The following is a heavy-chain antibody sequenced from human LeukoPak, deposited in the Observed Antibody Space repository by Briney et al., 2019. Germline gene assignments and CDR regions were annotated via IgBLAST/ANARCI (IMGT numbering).Heavy chain of an antibody. V-gene: IGHV3-33*08. CDR2: IWSDSSYI. CDR1: RFSFSVFG. D-gene: IGHD6-13*01. CDR3: GHIVQCKAPPGTVLES. Sequence: GGSLRLSCAACRFSFSVFGMHWRSQAPGKGLDWVAVIWSDSSYIYYADSVKGRFTISRDNSKNTLYLQMNSLRAEDTAVYYCGHIVQCKAPPGTVLESWGEGSLVTVSP. J-gene: IGHJ4*02.